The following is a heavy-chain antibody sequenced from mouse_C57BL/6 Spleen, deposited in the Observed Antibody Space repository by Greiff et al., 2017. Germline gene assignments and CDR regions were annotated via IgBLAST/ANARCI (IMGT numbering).Heavy chain of an antibody. Sequence: EVKLMESGPGLVKPSQSLSLTCSVTGYSITSGYYWNWIRQFPGNKLEWMGYIRYDGSNNYNPSLKNRISITRDTSKNQFFLKLNSVTTEDTATYDCARDYYGSSPFAYWGQGTLVTVSA. CDR1: GYSITSGYY. J-gene: IGHJ3*01. CDR3: ARDYYGSSPFAY. CDR2: IRYDGSN. D-gene: IGHD1-1*01. V-gene: IGHV3-6*01.